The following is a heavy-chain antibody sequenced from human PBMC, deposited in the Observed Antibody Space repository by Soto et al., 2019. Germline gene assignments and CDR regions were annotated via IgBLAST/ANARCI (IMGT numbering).Heavy chain of an antibody. D-gene: IGHD1-26*01. CDR2: IYPTDSDV. CDR3: ARQESGTARPDY. J-gene: IGHJ4*02. V-gene: IGHV5-51*01. CDR1: GYSFTTYW. Sequence: EVHLVQSGVEVKKPGESLKISCKASGYSFTTYWIGWVRQMPGKGLEWMGIIYPTDSDVRYSPSFEGQVTMSADKSINTAYLQWSSLKASDSAMYYCARQESGTARPDYWGQGTLVTVSS.